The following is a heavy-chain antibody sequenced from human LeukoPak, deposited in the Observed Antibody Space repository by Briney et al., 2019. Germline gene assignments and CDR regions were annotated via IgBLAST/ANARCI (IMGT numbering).Heavy chain of an antibody. V-gene: IGHV4-39*01. CDR3: ARQAGDYVWGTYRPNWFDP. CDR2: IYYHGNT. J-gene: IGHJ5*02. D-gene: IGHD3-16*02. Sequence: SETLSLTCTVSGGSIGTSSYYWGWICQPPGKGLEWIGSIYYHGNTYYNPSLNSRLTISLDMSKNQFSLKLNSVTAADTAVYYCARQAGDYVWGTYRPNWFDPWGLGIQVTVSS. CDR1: GGSIGTSSYY.